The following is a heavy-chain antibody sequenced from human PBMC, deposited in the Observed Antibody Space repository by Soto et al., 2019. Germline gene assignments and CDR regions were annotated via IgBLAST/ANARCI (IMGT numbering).Heavy chain of an antibody. J-gene: IGHJ4*02. CDR2: VNPGGYST. V-gene: IGHV3-23*01. Sequence: EVQLLQSGGGLVQPGGSLRLSCAASGFTFTSSSMTWVRQTPGKGLEWVAAVNPGGYSTYYADSVKGRFTISRDNSNKTRYLQMNSLRAEDTAVYYCAKDLRAGSGDDFDFSDQGTVVTVSS. D-gene: IGHD5-12*01. CDR3: AKDLRAGSGDDFDF. CDR1: GFTFTSSS.